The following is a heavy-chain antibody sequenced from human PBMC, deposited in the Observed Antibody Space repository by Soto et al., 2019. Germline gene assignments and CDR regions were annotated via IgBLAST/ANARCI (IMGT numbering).Heavy chain of an antibody. J-gene: IGHJ6*02. CDR1: GYTFTSYD. D-gene: IGHD5-12*01. CDR3: ARVYSYYYGMDV. V-gene: IGHV1-8*01. Sequence: QVQLVQYGAEVKKPGASVKVSCKASGYTFTSYDINWVRQATGQGLEWMGWMNPNSGNTGYAQKFQGRVTMTRNTSISTAYMGLSSLRSEDTAVYYCARVYSYYYGMDVWGQETTVTVSS. CDR2: MNPNSGNT.